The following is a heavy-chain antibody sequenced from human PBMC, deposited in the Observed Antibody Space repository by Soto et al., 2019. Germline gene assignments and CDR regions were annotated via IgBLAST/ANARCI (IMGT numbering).Heavy chain of an antibody. CDR3: VKGAQSSSYSSSDY. J-gene: IGHJ4*02. Sequence: EVQLLESGGGLAQPGGSLRLSCAASGFTFSSYAMNWVRQAPEMGLEWVSSISDSGGSTYYADSGKGRFTISRYISKNTLYLQMNSLRAEGTALYYCVKGAQSSSYSSSDYWGQGTLLTVSS. CDR1: GFTFSSYA. V-gene: IGHV3-23*01. CDR2: ISDSGGST. D-gene: IGHD6-6*01.